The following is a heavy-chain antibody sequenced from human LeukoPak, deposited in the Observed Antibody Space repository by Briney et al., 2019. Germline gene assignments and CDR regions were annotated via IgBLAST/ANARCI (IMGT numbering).Heavy chain of an antibody. CDR2: IRSKAYGGTT. CDR3: YRYCSSTSCYRDFDY. CDR1: GFTVSSNY. J-gene: IGHJ4*02. V-gene: IGHV3-71*01. D-gene: IGHD2-2*02. Sequence: GGSLRLSCAASGFTVSSNYMSWVRQAPGKGLEWVGFIRSKAYGGTTEYAASVKGRFTISRDDSKSIAYLQMNSLKTEDTAVYYCYRYCSSTSCYRDFDYWGQGTLVTVSS.